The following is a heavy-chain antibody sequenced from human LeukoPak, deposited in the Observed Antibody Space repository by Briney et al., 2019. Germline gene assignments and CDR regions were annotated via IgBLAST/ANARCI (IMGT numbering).Heavy chain of an antibody. CDR3: AKTGSAWYYRYFDY. D-gene: IGHD6-19*01. CDR1: GGSISSYY. Sequence: SETLSLTCTVSGGSISSYYWSWIRQPPGKGLEWIGYIYYSGSTNYNPSLKSRVTISVDTSKSQFSLKLSSVTAADTAVYYCAKTGSAWYYRYFDYWGQGTLVTVPS. J-gene: IGHJ4*02. V-gene: IGHV4-59*01. CDR2: IYYSGST.